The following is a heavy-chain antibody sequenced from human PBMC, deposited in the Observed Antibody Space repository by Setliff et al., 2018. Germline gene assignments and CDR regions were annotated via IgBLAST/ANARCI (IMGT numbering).Heavy chain of an antibody. CDR1: GDSISSGDYF. J-gene: IGHJ3*01. Sequence: PSETLSLTCTVSGDSISSGDYFWSWIRQPPGKGLEWIVYIYHSGSAYYNPSLKSRVTMSVDTSKNQFSLHLTSATAADTAVYYCAREVGTSTSSDAFDVWGQGMMVTVSS. V-gene: IGHV4-30-4*08. CDR2: IYHSGSA. D-gene: IGHD1-26*01. CDR3: AREVGTSTSSDAFDV.